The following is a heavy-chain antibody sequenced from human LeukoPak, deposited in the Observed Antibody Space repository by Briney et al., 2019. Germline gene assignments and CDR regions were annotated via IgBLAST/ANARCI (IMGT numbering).Heavy chain of an antibody. CDR1: GFTFSNAW. Sequence: GGSLRLSCAASGFTFSNAWMSWVRQAPGKGLEWVGRIKSKTDGGTTDYAAPVKGRFTISRDDSKNTLYLQMNSLKTEDTAVYYCTSPGVVGATTPYWGQGTLVTVSS. CDR3: TSPGVVGATTPY. V-gene: IGHV3-15*01. CDR2: IKSKTDGGTT. J-gene: IGHJ4*02. D-gene: IGHD1-26*01.